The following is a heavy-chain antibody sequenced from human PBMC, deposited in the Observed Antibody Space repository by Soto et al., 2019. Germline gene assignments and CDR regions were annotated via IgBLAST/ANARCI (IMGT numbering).Heavy chain of an antibody. J-gene: IGHJ4*02. CDR2: VSGSGAST. CDR1: GFTFTNYD. D-gene: IGHD2-2*01. Sequence: GGSLRLSCAASGFTFTNYDMNWVRQAPGKGLEWVSVVSGSGASTYYADSVKGRLTVSRDNSKNMVFLQMNSLRAEDTALYYCAKPKLGYCGGTNCPPDYWGQGTRVTVSS. CDR3: AKPKLGYCGGTNCPPDY. V-gene: IGHV3-23*01.